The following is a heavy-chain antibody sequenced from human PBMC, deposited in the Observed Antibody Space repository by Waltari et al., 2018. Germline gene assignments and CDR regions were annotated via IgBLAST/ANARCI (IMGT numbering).Heavy chain of an antibody. J-gene: IGHJ4*02. Sequence: EVQLVQSGAEVKKPGESLKISCKGSGYSFTSYWLGWVRQMPGKGLEWMGSIYPGDTDSRYSPSFQGEVSISADKSISTAYLQWSSLKASDTAMYYCARLSDCSGGSCYSRWGQGTLVTVSS. CDR2: IYPGDTDS. CDR1: GYSFTSYW. CDR3: ARLSDCSGGSCYSR. D-gene: IGHD2-15*01. V-gene: IGHV5-51*01.